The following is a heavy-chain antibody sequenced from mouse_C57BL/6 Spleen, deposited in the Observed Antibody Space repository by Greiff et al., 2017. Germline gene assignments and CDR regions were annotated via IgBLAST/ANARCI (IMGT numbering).Heavy chain of an antibody. D-gene: IGHD1-1*01. CDR3: VSATVVATGSFDV. CDR2: IRSKSNNYAT. V-gene: IGHV10-1*01. J-gene: IGHJ1*03. CDR1: GFSFNTYA. Sequence: DVMLVESGGGLVQPKGSLKLSCAASGFSFNTYAMNWVRQAPGKGLEWVARIRSKSNNYATYYADSVKDRFTISRDDSESMLYLQMNNLKTEDTAMYYCVSATVVATGSFDVWGTGTTVTVSS.